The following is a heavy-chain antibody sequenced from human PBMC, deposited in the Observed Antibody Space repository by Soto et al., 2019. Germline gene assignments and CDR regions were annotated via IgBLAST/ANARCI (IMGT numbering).Heavy chain of an antibody. J-gene: IGHJ4*02. CDR2: ISSSSYI. Sequence: VGSLRLSCAASGFTFSSYSMNWVRQAPGKGLEWVSSISSSSYIYYADSVKGRFTISRDNAKNSLYLQMNSLRAEDTAVYYCARGYSSSWTTWGQGTLVTSPQ. D-gene: IGHD6-13*01. CDR3: ARGYSSSWTT. CDR1: GFTFSSYS. V-gene: IGHV3-21*01.